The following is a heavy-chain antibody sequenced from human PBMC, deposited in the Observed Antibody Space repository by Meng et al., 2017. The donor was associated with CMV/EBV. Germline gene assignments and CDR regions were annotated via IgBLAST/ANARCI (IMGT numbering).Heavy chain of an antibody. D-gene: IGHD1-1*01. CDR2: ISSSSSYI. Sequence: GESLKISCAASGFTFSSYSMNWVRQAPGKGLEWVSSISSSSSYIYYADSVKGRFTISRDNAKNSLYLQMNSLRAEDTAVYYCARFDGGYIGYHYYYGMDVWGQGTTVTVSS. J-gene: IGHJ6*02. CDR3: ARFDGGYIGYHYYYGMDV. V-gene: IGHV3-21*01. CDR1: GFTFSSYS.